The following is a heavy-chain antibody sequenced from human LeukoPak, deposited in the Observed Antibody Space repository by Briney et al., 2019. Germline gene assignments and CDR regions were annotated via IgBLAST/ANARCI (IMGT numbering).Heavy chain of an antibody. Sequence: PGGSLRLSCAASGFTFSNAWMSWVHQAPGKGLEWVGRIKSKTDGGTTDYAAPVKGRFTISRDDSKNTLYLQMNSLKTEDTAVYYCTTELLYYYDSSGSDYWGQGTLVTVSS. J-gene: IGHJ4*02. V-gene: IGHV3-15*01. D-gene: IGHD3-22*01. CDR2: IKSKTDGGTT. CDR1: GFTFSNAW. CDR3: TTELLYYYDSSGSDY.